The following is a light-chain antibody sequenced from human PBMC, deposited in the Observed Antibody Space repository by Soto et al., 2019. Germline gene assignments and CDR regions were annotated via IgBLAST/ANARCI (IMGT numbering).Light chain of an antibody. J-gene: IGLJ3*02. CDR3: SSYTTSTSLV. Sequence: QSVLTQPASVSGSPRQSITISCTGTSSDVGGYNYVSWYQHHPGKAPKLMIYEVSNRPSGVSNRFSGSKSGNTASLTISGLQADDEADYYCSSYTTSTSLVFGGGTKLTVL. V-gene: IGLV2-14*01. CDR2: EVS. CDR1: SSDVGGYNY.